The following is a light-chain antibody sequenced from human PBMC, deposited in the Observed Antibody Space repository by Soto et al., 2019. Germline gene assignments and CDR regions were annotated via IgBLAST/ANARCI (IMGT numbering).Light chain of an antibody. V-gene: IGLV2-23*02. J-gene: IGLJ2*01. Sequence: QSVLTQPASVSGSPGQSITISCTGTSSDVGRYNLVSWYQQHPGIAPKFIIYAVSKRPSGVSNRFSGSKSGNTASLAISGLQAEDEADYYCCSYAESSTLVFGGGTKVTVL. CDR3: CSYAESSTLV. CDR2: AVS. CDR1: SSDVGRYNL.